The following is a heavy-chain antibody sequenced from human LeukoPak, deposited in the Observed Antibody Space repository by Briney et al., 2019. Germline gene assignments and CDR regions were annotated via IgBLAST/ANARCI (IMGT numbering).Heavy chain of an antibody. CDR3: AKGSYYDSSGSFYFDY. J-gene: IGHJ4*02. D-gene: IGHD3-22*01. V-gene: IGHV3-7*03. Sequence: GGSLRLSCAASGFTFSAIPMTWVRQAPGKGLQWVANINADGSETHYVDSVKGRFTISRDNAKNSLFLQMNSLRAEDTAAYYCAKGSYYDSSGSFYFDYWGQGTLVTVSS. CDR1: GFTFSAIP. CDR2: INADGSET.